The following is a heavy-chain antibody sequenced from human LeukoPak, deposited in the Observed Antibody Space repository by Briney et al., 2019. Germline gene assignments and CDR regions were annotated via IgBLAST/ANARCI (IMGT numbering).Heavy chain of an antibody. D-gene: IGHD6-19*01. CDR3: AKDVRAVAGPFDY. CDR1: GFTFGSYW. J-gene: IGHJ4*02. V-gene: IGHV3-30*18. Sequence: GGSLRLSCAASGFTFGSYWMHWVRQAPGKGLEWVAVISDDGSYKYSADSVKGRFTISRDNSKNTVYLQMSSLRVEDTAVYYCAKDVRAVAGPFDYWGQGTLVTVSS. CDR2: ISDDGSYK.